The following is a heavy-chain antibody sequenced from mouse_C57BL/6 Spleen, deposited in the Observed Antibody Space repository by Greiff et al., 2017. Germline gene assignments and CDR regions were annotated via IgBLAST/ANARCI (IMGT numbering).Heavy chain of an antibody. Sequence: DVKLQESGPGLVKPSQSLSLTCSVTGYSITSGYYWNWIRQFPGNKLEWMGYISYDGSNNYNPSLKNRIFITRDTSKNQFFLKLNSVTTEDTATYYCARDLYYGNYAYWGQGTLVTVSA. D-gene: IGHD2-1*01. CDR2: ISYDGSN. CDR3: ARDLYYGNYAY. V-gene: IGHV3-6*01. CDR1: GYSITSGYY. J-gene: IGHJ3*01.